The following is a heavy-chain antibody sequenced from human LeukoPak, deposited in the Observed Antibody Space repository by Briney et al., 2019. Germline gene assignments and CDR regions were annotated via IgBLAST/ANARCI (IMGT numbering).Heavy chain of an antibody. Sequence: GGSLRLSCAASGFTFSSYAMSWVRQAPGKGLEWVSAISGSGGSTYYADSVKGRFTISRDNSKNTLHLQMDSLRAEDTAVYYCAKARYFDWLYGWFDPWGQGTLVTVSS. CDR2: ISGSGGST. D-gene: IGHD3-9*01. CDR3: AKARYFDWLYGWFDP. J-gene: IGHJ5*02. V-gene: IGHV3-23*01. CDR1: GFTFSSYA.